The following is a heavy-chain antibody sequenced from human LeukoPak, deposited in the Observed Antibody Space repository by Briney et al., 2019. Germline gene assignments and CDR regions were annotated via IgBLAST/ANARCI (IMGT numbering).Heavy chain of an antibody. Sequence: GGSLRLSCAASGFTFSSYWMSWVRQAPGKGLEWVANIKQDGSEKYYVDSVKGRFTISRDNAKNSLYLQMNSLRAEDTAVYYCARGLSEGPYYDILTGPRYLDYWGQGTLVAVSS. J-gene: IGHJ4*02. CDR3: ARGLSEGPYYDILTGPRYLDY. CDR1: GFTFSSYW. D-gene: IGHD3-9*01. V-gene: IGHV3-7*03. CDR2: IKQDGSEK.